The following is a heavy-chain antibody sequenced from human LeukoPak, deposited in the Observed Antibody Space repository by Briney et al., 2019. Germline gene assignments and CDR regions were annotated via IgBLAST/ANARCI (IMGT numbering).Heavy chain of an antibody. CDR2: INNDGSTT. Sequence: QPGGSLRLSCAASGFAFSGYWMHWVRQVPGKGLAWVSRINNDGSTTNYADSVKGRFTISRDNAENTLYLQMDSLRAEDTAIYCCARGHETYYYDSSGYFWSQGTLVTVSS. CDR3: ARGHETYYYDSSGYF. CDR1: GFAFSGYW. D-gene: IGHD3-22*01. V-gene: IGHV3-74*01. J-gene: IGHJ4*02.